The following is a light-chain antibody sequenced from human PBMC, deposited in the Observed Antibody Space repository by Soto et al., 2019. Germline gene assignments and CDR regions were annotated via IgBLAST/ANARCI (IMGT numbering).Light chain of an antibody. CDR1: QSISSW. V-gene: IGKV1-5*03. CDR2: KAT. Sequence: DIQMTQSPSTLSASIGDRVTITCRASQSISSWLAWYQQKPGKAPKLLIYKATSSESGGSSRFSGSGSGTVFSLTVSRLQPDDSATYYGQQYKSYWTFGQGTKVEIK. CDR3: QQYKSYWT. J-gene: IGKJ1*01.